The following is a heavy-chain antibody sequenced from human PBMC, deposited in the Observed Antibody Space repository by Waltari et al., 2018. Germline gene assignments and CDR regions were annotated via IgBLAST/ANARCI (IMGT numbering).Heavy chain of an antibody. CDR3: ARDYYDGTGVSHIDV. D-gene: IGHD3-16*01. J-gene: IGHJ2*01. CDR1: DVSIGKYY. CDR2: IYYNGYT. V-gene: IGHV4-59*01. Sequence: QVQLQESGPGLVKPSATLSLTCTVSDVSIGKYYWTWIRQSPGMGLEWIGYIYYNGYTIYNPSLKRRITISLDTSKSQFSRSLYSVTAADTAVYYCARDYYDGTGVSHIDVWGRGALVAVSS.